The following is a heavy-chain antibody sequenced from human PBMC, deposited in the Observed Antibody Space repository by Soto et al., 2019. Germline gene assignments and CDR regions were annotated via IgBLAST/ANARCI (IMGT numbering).Heavy chain of an antibody. D-gene: IGHD6-13*01. CDR1: GFTFSSYA. Sequence: EVQLLESGGGLVQPGGSLRLSCAASGFTFSSYALSWVRQAPGKGLEWVSAIVGSGDNTYYADSVKGRFTISRDNSKTTLHLQMNSLRAEDTAVYYCVKESRGVAPTVTGYWGQGTLVTVSS. CDR3: VKESRGVAPTVTGY. J-gene: IGHJ4*02. V-gene: IGHV3-23*01. CDR2: IVGSGDNT.